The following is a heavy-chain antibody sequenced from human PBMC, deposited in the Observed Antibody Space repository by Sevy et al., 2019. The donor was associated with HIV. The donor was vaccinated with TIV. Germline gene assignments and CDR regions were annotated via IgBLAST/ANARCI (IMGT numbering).Heavy chain of an antibody. V-gene: IGHV1-24*01. Sequence: ASVKVSCKVSGYTLIEFSMHWVRQAPGKGLEWMGGFDPEDGETIYAQRFQGRVTMTEDTSTDTAYMELSSLGSEDTAVDYGATGVPGEYVGCSSCYSDYFAYWGQGTLVTVSS. D-gene: IGHD2-15*01. J-gene: IGHJ4*02. CDR3: ATGVPGEYVGCSSCYSDYFAY. CDR1: GYTLIEFS. CDR2: FDPEDGET.